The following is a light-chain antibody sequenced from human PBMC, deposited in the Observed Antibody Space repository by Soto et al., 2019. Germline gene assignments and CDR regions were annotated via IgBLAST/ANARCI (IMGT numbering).Light chain of an antibody. J-gene: IGKJ3*01. Sequence: EVVLMQSPDTLSLSPGERATLSCRASESISSHYIAWYQHKPGQAPRLLIFGASTRATGIPDRFSGSWSGTDFTLTISRLEPEDFAMYYCQNFGDPPFTFGPGTKVDIK. V-gene: IGKV3-20*01. CDR2: GAS. CDR1: ESISSHY. CDR3: QNFGDPPFT.